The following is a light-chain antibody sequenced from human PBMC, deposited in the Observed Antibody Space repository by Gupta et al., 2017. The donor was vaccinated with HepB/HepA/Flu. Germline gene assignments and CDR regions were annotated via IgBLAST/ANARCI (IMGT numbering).Light chain of an antibody. J-gene: IGLJ2*01. CDR3: QAWDSIVV. Sequence: SYDLIQPPSVSVSLGQTASITCSGDKLGDKYASWYQQKPGQSPVLVMYQDSKRPSGIPERFSGSNSGNTATLTISGTQAMDEADYYCQAWDSIVVFGGGTKLTVL. V-gene: IGLV3-1*01. CDR2: QDS. CDR1: KLGDKY.